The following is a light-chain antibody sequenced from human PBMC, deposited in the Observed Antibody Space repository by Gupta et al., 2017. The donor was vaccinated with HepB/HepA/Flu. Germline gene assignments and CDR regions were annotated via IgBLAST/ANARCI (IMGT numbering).Light chain of an antibody. CDR3: SSYTSSSTWV. Sequence: QSALTQPASVSGSPGQSITISCTGTSSDIGGYNYVSWYQQHPGKAPKLMIYDVSDRPSGVSNRFSGSKSGKTASLTISGLQAEDEGDYYCSSYTSSSTWVFGGGTKLTVL. CDR1: SSDIGGYNY. CDR2: DVS. J-gene: IGLJ3*02. V-gene: IGLV2-14*01.